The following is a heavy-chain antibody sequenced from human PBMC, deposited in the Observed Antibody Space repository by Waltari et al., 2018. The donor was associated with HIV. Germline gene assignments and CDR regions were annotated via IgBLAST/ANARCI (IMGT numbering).Heavy chain of an antibody. Sequence: EVELVESGGGLVQPGGSLRLSCVASKFNFSNYWIYWVRQLPGKGLVWVSRVNGDASSTDYADSVRGRFTISRDNAKNTVYLQMNSLRAEDTALYYCTRAVFWSGFFRDYFFDYWGQGTPVTVSS. D-gene: IGHD3-3*01. CDR3: TRAVFWSGFFRDYFFDY. J-gene: IGHJ4*02. V-gene: IGHV3-74*01. CDR2: VNGDASST. CDR1: KFNFSNYW.